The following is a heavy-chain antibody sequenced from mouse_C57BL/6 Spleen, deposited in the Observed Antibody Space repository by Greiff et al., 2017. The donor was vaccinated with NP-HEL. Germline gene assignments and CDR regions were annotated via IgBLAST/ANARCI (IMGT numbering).Heavy chain of an antibody. CDR2: ISYDGSN. CDR1: GYSITSGYY. J-gene: IGHJ1*03. CDR3: ARESDYYGSGYFDV. Sequence: EVKLQESGPGLVKPSQSLSLTCSVTGYSITSGYYWNWIRQFPGNKLEWMGYISYDGSNNYNPSLKNRISITRDTSKNQFFLKLNSVTTEDTATYYCARESDYYGSGYFDVWGTGTTVTVSS. V-gene: IGHV3-6*01. D-gene: IGHD1-1*01.